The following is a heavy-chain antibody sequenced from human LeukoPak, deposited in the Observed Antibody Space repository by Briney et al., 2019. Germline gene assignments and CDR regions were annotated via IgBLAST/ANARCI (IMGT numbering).Heavy chain of an antibody. CDR2: MNPDSGNT. J-gene: IGHJ4*02. Sequence: ASLKVSCKASGYTFTSYGINWVRQAPGQGLEWMGCMNPDSGNTDYAQTFQGRVTMTRNTSTSTAYMKLSSLRSEDTAVYYCARELYYYGSGSNGFDYWGQGTLVTVSS. D-gene: IGHD3-10*01. CDR1: GYTFTSYG. CDR3: ARELYYYGSGSNGFDY. V-gene: IGHV1-8*01.